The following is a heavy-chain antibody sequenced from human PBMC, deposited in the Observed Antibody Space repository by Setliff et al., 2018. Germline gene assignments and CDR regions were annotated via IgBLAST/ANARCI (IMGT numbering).Heavy chain of an antibody. CDR3: ARSLVGATYSVYFDY. D-gene: IGHD1-26*01. Sequence: GESLKISCKGSGYSFTDYWIAWVRQTPGKGLEWMGTIYPGNADTRYSPSFQGQVTISTDTSINTAYLQWSNLKASDTAIYYCARSLVGATYSVYFDYLGQGALVTVSS. CDR2: IYPGNADT. CDR1: GYSFTDYW. V-gene: IGHV5-51*01. J-gene: IGHJ4*02.